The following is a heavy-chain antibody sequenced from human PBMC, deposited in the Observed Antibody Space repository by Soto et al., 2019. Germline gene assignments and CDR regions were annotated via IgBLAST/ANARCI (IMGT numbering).Heavy chain of an antibody. D-gene: IGHD3-16*01. V-gene: IGHV3-30*03. CDR2: TSDDGSNK. Sequence: QVQLVESGGGVVQPGRSLIVSCAASGFTFSTYGMHWFRQAPGKGLEWGAVTSDDGSNKYYTASVKRRFTISRDNSKNTLYLQMNSLRAEATDVYYCATRGFTGQFDDWCQGTLVTVS. J-gene: IGHJ4*02. CDR3: ATRGFTGQFDD. CDR1: GFTFSTYG.